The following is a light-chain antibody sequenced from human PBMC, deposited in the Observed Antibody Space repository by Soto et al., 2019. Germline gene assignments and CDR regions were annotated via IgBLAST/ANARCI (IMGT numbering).Light chain of an antibody. J-gene: IGKJ1*01. CDR3: QQYNTYTRT. CDR1: QGINNN. V-gene: IGKV1-16*02. Sequence: DIQMTQSPSSLSASVGDRVTITCRASQGINNNLAWFQQKPGKDPRSLIYSASSLQSGVPSKFSGSGSGTDFTLTISRLQPEEFATYECQQYNTYTRTFGLGTKVDIK. CDR2: SAS.